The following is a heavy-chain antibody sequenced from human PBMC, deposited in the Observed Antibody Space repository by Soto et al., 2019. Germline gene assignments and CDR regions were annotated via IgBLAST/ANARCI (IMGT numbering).Heavy chain of an antibody. D-gene: IGHD1-1*01. J-gene: IGHJ1*01. CDR1: GDSINTYY. Sequence: SETLSLTCIVSGDSINTYYWSWIRQPPGKGLEWIGYIFFTGSTNYNPSLRSRVTISVDTSKNQFSLKLSSVTAADTAVYYCARHPKRAGPFHHWGQGTLVTVSS. CDR2: IFFTGST. CDR3: ARHPKRAGPFHH. V-gene: IGHV4-59*08.